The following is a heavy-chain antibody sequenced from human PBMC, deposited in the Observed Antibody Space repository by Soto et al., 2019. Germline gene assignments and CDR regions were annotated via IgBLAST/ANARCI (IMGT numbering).Heavy chain of an antibody. CDR1: GFTFSSYA. Sequence: GGSLRLSCAASGFTFSSYAMHWVRQAPGKGLEWVAVISYDGSNKYYADSVKGRFTISRDNSKNTLYLQMNSLRAEDTAVYYCARDVTMIVVVITGGPIDYWGQGILVTVSS. CDR2: ISYDGSNK. CDR3: ARDVTMIVVVITGGPIDY. D-gene: IGHD3-22*01. V-gene: IGHV3-30-3*01. J-gene: IGHJ4*02.